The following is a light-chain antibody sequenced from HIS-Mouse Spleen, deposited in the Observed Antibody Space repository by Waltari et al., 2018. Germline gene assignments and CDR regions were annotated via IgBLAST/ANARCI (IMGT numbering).Light chain of an antibody. V-gene: IGLV3-27*01. J-gene: IGLJ2*01. Sequence: SYELTQPSSVSVSPGQTARITCSGDVLAKKYARWFQQKPGQAPVLVIYKDSERPSGTTVTLTIRGAQVEDEADYYCYSAADNSGVFGGGTKLTVL. CDR2: KDS. CDR1: VLAKKY. CDR3: YSAADNSGV.